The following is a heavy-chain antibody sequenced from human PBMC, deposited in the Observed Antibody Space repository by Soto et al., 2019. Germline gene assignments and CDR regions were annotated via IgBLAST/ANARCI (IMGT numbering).Heavy chain of an antibody. D-gene: IGHD4-17*01. J-gene: IGHJ4*02. CDR3: ARGPPNGDYFFDY. CDR2: INPSGGRR. CDR1: GYTFTYNY. Sequence: ASVKVSCKASGYTFTYNYIHWVRQAPGQGLEWMGMINPSGGRRSYAQNFQGRVTMTRDTSTSTVYMELSSLRSEDTAVYYCARGPPNGDYFFDYWGQGTLVTVSS. V-gene: IGHV1-46*01.